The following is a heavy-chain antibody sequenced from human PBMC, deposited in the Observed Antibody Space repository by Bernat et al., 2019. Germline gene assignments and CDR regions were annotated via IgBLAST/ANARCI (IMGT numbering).Heavy chain of an antibody. CDR2: IHYSGTT. J-gene: IGHJ4*02. CDR3: ARTLGVAAATGGY. D-gene: IGHD6-13*01. CDR1: GGSISSSSYY. Sequence: QLQLQESGPGLVKPSETLSLTCSISGGSISSSSYYWGWIRQPPGKGLEWIGSIHYSGTTYYNPSLESRLTISVDTSKNQFSLKLRSVTAADPAVYYCARTLGVAAATGGYWGQGTLVTVSS. V-gene: IGHV4-39*01.